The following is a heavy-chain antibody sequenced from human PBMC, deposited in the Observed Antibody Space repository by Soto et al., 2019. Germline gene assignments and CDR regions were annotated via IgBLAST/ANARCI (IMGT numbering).Heavy chain of an antibody. CDR2: ISYDGSNK. V-gene: IGHV3-30*18. CDR3: AKGRAAMALGPFAY. D-gene: IGHD5-18*01. Sequence: QVQLVESGGGVVQPGRSLRLSCAASGFTFSSYGMHWVRQAPGKGLEWVAVISYDGSNKYYADSVKGRFTISRDNSKNTLYLQMNSLRAEDTAVYYCAKGRAAMALGPFAYWGQGTLVTVSS. J-gene: IGHJ4*02. CDR1: GFTFSSYG.